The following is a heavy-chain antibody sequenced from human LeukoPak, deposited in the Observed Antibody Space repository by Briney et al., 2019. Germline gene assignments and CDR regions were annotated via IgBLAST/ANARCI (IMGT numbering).Heavy chain of an antibody. D-gene: IGHD6-13*01. V-gene: IGHV4-59*01. CDR1: GGSISSYY. Sequence: SETLSLTCTVSGGSISSYYWSWIRQPPGKGLEWIGYIYYSGSTNCNPSLKSRVTISVDTSKNQFSLKLGSVTAADTAVYYCARVSTLALHYYGMDVWGQGTRSPSP. CDR2: IYYSGST. J-gene: IGHJ6*02. CDR3: ARVSTLALHYYGMDV.